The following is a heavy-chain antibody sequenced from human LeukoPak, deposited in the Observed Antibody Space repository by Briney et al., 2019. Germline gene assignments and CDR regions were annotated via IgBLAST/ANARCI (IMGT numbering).Heavy chain of an antibody. Sequence: PGGSLRLSCAASGFTFSSYEMNWVRQAPGKGLEWVSYISSSGSTIYYADSVKSRFTISRDNAKNSLYLQMNSLRAEDTAVYYCSRGPLHLLDYWGQGTLVTVSS. J-gene: IGHJ4*02. D-gene: IGHD4-11*01. V-gene: IGHV3-48*03. CDR3: SRGPLHLLDY. CDR2: ISSSGSTI. CDR1: GFTFSSYE.